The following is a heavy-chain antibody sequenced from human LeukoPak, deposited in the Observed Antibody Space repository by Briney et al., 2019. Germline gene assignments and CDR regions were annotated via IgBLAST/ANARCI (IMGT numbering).Heavy chain of an antibody. CDR3: ARMTTPGFGANWFDP. Sequence: SETLSLTCAVYGGSFSGYYWSWIRQPPGKGLEWIGEINHSGSTNNNPSLKSRVTISVDTSKNQFSLKLSSVTAADTAVYYCARMTTPGFGANWFDPWGQGTLVTVSS. D-gene: IGHD3-10*01. V-gene: IGHV4-34*01. CDR2: INHSGST. CDR1: GGSFSGYY. J-gene: IGHJ5*02.